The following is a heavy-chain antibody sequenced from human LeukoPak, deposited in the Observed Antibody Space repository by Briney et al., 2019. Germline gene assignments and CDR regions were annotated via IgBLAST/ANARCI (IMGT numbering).Heavy chain of an antibody. J-gene: IGHJ4*02. V-gene: IGHV3-64*01. CDR2: ISSNGGST. D-gene: IGHD1-26*01. CDR3: ARDLRGSNAY. Sequence: HPGGSLRLSCGASGFTFSIYWMHWVRQAPGKGLEYVSGISSNGGSTNYANSVKGRFTISRDNSKNTLYLQMGSLRVEDMAVYYCARDLRGSNAYWGQGTLVTVSS. CDR1: GFTFSIYW.